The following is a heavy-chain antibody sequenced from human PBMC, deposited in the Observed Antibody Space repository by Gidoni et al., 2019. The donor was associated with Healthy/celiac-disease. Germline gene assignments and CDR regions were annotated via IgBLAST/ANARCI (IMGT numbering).Heavy chain of an antibody. CDR1: GFTFDDYA. J-gene: IGHJ4*02. Sequence: EVQLVESGGGLVQPGRSLRLSCAASGFTFDDYAMHWVRQAPGKGLEWVSGISWKSGSIGYADSVKGRFTISRDNAKNSLYLQMNSLRAEDTALYYCAKDPSSGSWTGFDYWGQGTLVTVSS. V-gene: IGHV3-9*01. CDR3: AKDPSSGSWTGFDY. CDR2: ISWKSGSI. D-gene: IGHD1-26*01.